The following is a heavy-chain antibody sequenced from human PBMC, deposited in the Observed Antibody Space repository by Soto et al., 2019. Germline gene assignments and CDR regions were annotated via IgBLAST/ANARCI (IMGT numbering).Heavy chain of an antibody. J-gene: IGHJ3*02. CDR3: AKGEGGSEYCTNGVCPSRAFDI. V-gene: IGHV3-23*01. CDR2: ISGSGGST. D-gene: IGHD2-8*01. CDR1: GFTFSSYA. Sequence: EVQLLESGGGLVQPGGSLRLSCAASGFTFSSYAMSWVRQAPGKGLEWVSAISGSGGSTYYADSVKGRFTISRDNSKNTLYLQMNSLRAEDTAVYYCAKGEGGSEYCTNGVCPSRAFDIWGQGTMVTVSS.